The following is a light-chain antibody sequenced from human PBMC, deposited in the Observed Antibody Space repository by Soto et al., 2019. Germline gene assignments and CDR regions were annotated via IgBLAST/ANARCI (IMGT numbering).Light chain of an antibody. CDR1: RSVSSY. CDR2: DAS. CDR3: QQRSNWPPWT. V-gene: IGKV3-11*01. Sequence: EILLTQSPATLSLSPGEKATLSCRASRSVSSYLAWYQQKPGQAPRLLIYDASNRATGIPARFSGSGSGTDFTLTISSLEPEDFAVYYCQQRSNWPPWTFGQGTKVDIK. J-gene: IGKJ1*01.